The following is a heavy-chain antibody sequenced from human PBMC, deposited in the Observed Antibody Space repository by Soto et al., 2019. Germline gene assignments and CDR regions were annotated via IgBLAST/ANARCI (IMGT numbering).Heavy chain of an antibody. J-gene: IGHJ4*02. CDR2: IYWYDFQ. V-gene: IGHV2-5*01. Sequence: QITLKESGPMLVKPTQTLTLTCTFSGFSLTTTGLGVGWIRQPPGKTLEWLAAIYWYDFQRYSPSLKSRLTITKDTSKNQVVLTMTNMDTADTATYYCAHRPALSHCDYWGQGILVTVSS. CDR1: GFSLTTTGLG. CDR3: AHRPALSHCDY.